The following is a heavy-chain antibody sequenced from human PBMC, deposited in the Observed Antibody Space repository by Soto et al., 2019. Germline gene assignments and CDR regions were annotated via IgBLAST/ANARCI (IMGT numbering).Heavy chain of an antibody. J-gene: IGHJ4*02. Sequence: QVQLVESGGGVVQPGRSLRLSCAASGFTFSSYGMHWVRQAPGKGLEWVAVISYDGSNKYYADSVKGRFTIPRDNSKNTLYLQMNSLRAEDTAVYYCAKDVTRGYKGDYWGQGTLVTVSS. V-gene: IGHV3-30*18. CDR1: GFTFSSYG. D-gene: IGHD5-18*01. CDR3: AKDVTRGYKGDY. CDR2: ISYDGSNK.